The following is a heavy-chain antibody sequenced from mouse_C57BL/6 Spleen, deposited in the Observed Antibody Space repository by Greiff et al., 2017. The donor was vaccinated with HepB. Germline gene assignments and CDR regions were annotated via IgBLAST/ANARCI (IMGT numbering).Heavy chain of an antibody. Sequence: QVQLQQPGAELVVPGASVKLSCKASGYTFTSYWMHWVKQRPGQGLEWIGEIDPSDSYTNYNQKFKGKSTLTVDKSSSTAYMQHSSLTSEDSAVYYCARSRDYYAMDYGGQGTSVTVSS. J-gene: IGHJ4*01. CDR1: GYTFTSYW. CDR2: IDPSDSYT. V-gene: IGHV1-69*01. CDR3: ARSRDYYAMDY.